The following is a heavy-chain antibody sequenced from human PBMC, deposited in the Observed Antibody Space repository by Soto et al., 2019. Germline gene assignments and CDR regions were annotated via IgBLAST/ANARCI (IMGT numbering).Heavy chain of an antibody. CDR2: ISSSGGST. CDR1: GFTFSSFA. CDR3: AKGEDDYGDIDHFDS. Sequence: DVQLLESGGGLVQPGGSLRLSCAASGFTFSSFAMSWVRQAPGKGLECVSDISSSGGSTNYADSVKGRFTISRDNSKNTLYLQLNSLRAEDTALYYCAKGEDDYGDIDHFDSWGQGTLVTVAS. V-gene: IGHV3-23*01. D-gene: IGHD4-17*01. J-gene: IGHJ4*02.